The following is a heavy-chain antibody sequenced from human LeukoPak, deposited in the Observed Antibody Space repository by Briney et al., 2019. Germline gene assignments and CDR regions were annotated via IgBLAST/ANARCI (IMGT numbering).Heavy chain of an antibody. V-gene: IGHV3-23*01. CDR2: ISSAGITT. D-gene: IGHD6-19*01. CDR1: GFSFSNYG. CDR3: AKVVGALPVACFDH. J-gene: IGHJ4*02. Sequence: PGGSLRLSCAASGFSFSNYGMTWVRQAPGKGLEWVAGISSAGITTYYADSVKGRFTISRDNYENTVYLQMNTVTAEDTAVYYCAKVVGALPVACFDHGGQGTADTVFS.